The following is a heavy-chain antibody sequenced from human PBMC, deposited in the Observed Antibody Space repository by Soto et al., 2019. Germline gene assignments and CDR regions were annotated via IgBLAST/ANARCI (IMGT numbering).Heavy chain of an antibody. CDR2: IIPIFGTA. Sequence: SVKVSCKASGGTFSSYAISWVRQAPGQGLEWMGGIIPIFGTANYAQKFQGRVTITADESTSTAYMELSSLRSEDTAVYYCARDRGYSYNYYYYGMDVWGQGTTVTVSS. D-gene: IGHD5-18*01. CDR3: ARDRGYSYNYYYYGMDV. V-gene: IGHV1-69*13. J-gene: IGHJ6*02. CDR1: GGTFSSYA.